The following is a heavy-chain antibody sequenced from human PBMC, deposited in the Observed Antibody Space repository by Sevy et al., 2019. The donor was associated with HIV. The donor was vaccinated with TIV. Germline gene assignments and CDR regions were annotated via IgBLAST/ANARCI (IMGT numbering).Heavy chain of an antibody. Sequence: GGSLRLSCAASGFTVSSNYMSWVRQAPGKGLEWVSVIYSGGSTYYADPVKGRFTISRDNSKNTLYLQMNSLRAEDTAVYYCARDPGRYCSGGSCPTGAFDIWGQGTMVTVSS. D-gene: IGHD2-15*01. V-gene: IGHV3-53*01. J-gene: IGHJ3*02. CDR2: IYSGGST. CDR1: GFTVSSNY. CDR3: ARDPGRYCSGGSCPTGAFDI.